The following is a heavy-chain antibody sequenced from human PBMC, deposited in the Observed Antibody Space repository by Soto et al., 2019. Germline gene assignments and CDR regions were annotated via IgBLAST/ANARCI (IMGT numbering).Heavy chain of an antibody. CDR1: GFNFGVFG. CDR2: LSYEGSEE. Sequence: AGGSLRLSCAASGFNFGVFGMHWVHQAPGKGLEWLSVLSYEGSEEYYADSVRGRFTISRDNSKNTLFLQMDSLRVDDTGVYYCALTRRSSLLEVAGPGFEYWGQGTLVTVSS. D-gene: IGHD6-19*01. J-gene: IGHJ4*02. V-gene: IGHV3-30*03. CDR3: ALTRRSSLLEVAGPGFEY.